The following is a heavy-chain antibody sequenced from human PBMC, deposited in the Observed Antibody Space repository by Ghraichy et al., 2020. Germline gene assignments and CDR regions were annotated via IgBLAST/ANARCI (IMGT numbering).Heavy chain of an antibody. Sequence: SETLSLTCTVSGGSISRYYWSWIRQPPGKGLEWIGYISYSGSTNYNPSLKSRVTISVHTSKNQFSLKLSSVTAADTAVYYCARHADSEWELLRGAFDIWGQGTMVTVSS. CDR2: ISYSGST. CDR1: GGSISRYY. CDR3: ARHADSEWELLRGAFDI. D-gene: IGHD1-26*01. J-gene: IGHJ3*02. V-gene: IGHV4-59*08.